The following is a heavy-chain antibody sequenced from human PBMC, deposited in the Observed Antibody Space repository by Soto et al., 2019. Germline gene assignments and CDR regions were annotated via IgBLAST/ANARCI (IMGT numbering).Heavy chain of an antibody. J-gene: IGHJ4*02. D-gene: IGHD2-2*01. V-gene: IGHV3-7*01. CDR2: INQDGDNK. Sequence: SSSSYYWGWIRQPPGKGPEWVASINQDGDNKQYVDSVKGRFTISRDNAENSLYLQMNSLRAEDTAVYYCARVKLGYCISTSCYHDYWGQGTLVTVSS. CDR1: SSSSYY. CDR3: ARVKLGYCISTSCYHDY.